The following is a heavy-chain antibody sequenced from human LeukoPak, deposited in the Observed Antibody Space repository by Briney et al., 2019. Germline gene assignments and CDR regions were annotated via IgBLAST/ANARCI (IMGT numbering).Heavy chain of an antibody. CDR3: ARARRYRSSWYHDY. V-gene: IGHV3-48*02. J-gene: IGHJ4*02. CDR1: GFIFSTYT. CDR2: ISSSSSTI. Sequence: PGGSLRLSCAASGFIFSTYTMNWVRQTPGKGLDWVSYISSSSSTIYYADSVKGRFTISRDNANNSLYLQMNSLRDEDTAVYYCARARRYRSSWYHDYWGQGSLVTVSS. D-gene: IGHD6-13*01.